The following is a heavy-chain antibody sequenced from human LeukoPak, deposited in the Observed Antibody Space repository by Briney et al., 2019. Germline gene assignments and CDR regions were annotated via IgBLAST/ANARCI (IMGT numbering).Heavy chain of an antibody. Sequence: ASVKVSCKASGYTFTSYDINWVRQATGQGLEWMGWMNPNSGNTGCAQKFQGRVTMTRNTSISTAYMELSSLRSEDTAVYYCARGGYCSSTSCYAEDYWGQGTLVTVSS. CDR3: ARGGYCSSTSCYAEDY. CDR1: GYTFTSYD. V-gene: IGHV1-8*01. J-gene: IGHJ4*02. CDR2: MNPNSGNT. D-gene: IGHD2-2*01.